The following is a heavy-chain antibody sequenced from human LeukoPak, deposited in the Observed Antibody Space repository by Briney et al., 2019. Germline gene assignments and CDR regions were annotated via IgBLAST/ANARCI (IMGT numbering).Heavy chain of an antibody. Sequence: PGGSLRLSCAASGFTFSSYAMHWVRQAPGKGLEWVAVISYDGSNKYYADSVKGRFTISRDNSKNTLYLQMNSLRAEDTAVYYCARAQSVVTAIPDYWGQGTLVTVSS. V-gene: IGHV3-30*04. CDR3: ARAQSVVTAIPDY. CDR2: ISYDGSNK. J-gene: IGHJ4*02. D-gene: IGHD2-21*02. CDR1: GFTFSSYA.